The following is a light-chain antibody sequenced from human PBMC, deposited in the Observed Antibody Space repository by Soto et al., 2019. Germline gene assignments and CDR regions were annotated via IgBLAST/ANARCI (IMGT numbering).Light chain of an antibody. V-gene: IGKV3-20*01. CDR3: HQYASSPLT. Sequence: EIVLTQSPGTLSLSPGERAALSCRASQNVGKNFLGWYQQKPGQSPRLLIYHASNRATGIPDRFSGTASGTDFTLTISRLEPEDFAVYYCHQYASSPLTFGGGTKVEIK. J-gene: IGKJ4*01. CDR1: QNVGKNF. CDR2: HAS.